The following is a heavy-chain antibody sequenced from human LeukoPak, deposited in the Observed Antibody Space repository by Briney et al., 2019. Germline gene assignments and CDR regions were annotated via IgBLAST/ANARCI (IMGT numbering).Heavy chain of an antibody. J-gene: IGHJ4*02. D-gene: IGHD3-22*01. CDR2: ISGSSTYI. Sequence: GSLRLSCAASGFTFSSYSMNWVRQAPGKGLEWVSYISGSSTYIYYADSVKGRFTISRDNAKNSLYLQMNSLRAEDTAVYYCASDKDSSGYYYIDYWGQGTLVTVSS. CDR3: ASDKDSSGYYYIDY. CDR1: GFTFSSYS. V-gene: IGHV3-21*01.